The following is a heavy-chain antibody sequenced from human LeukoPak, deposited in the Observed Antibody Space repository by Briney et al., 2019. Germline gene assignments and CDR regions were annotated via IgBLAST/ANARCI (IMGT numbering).Heavy chain of an antibody. D-gene: IGHD3-10*01. V-gene: IGHV1-2*02. Sequence: ASVKVSCKASGYTFTGYYMHWVRQAPGQGLEWMGWINPNSGGTNYAQKFQGRVTMTRDTSISTAYMELSRLRSDDTAVYYCARDRADDGGLDYWGQGTLVTVSS. CDR3: ARDRADDGGLDY. CDR1: GYTFTGYY. J-gene: IGHJ4*02. CDR2: INPNSGGT.